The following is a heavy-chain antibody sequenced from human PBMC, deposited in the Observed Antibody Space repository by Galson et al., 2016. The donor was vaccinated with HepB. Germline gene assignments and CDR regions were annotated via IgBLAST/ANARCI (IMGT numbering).Heavy chain of an antibody. D-gene: IGHD2-2*01. CDR3: ARGLVVSAGGDAFDI. J-gene: IGHJ3*02. CDR2: VNDSGST. Sequence: SETLSLTCAVYGGSFSNYYWNWIRQPPGKGLEWIGEVNDSGSTNCNPSLKSPVTISLDTSKNQFSLKLSSVTAADTAVFYCARGLVVSAGGDAFDIWGQGTMVTVSS. CDR1: GGSFSNYY. V-gene: IGHV4-34*01.